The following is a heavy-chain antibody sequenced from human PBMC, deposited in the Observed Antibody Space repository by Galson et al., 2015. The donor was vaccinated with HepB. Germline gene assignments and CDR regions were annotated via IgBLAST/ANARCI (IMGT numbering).Heavy chain of an antibody. CDR2: INSDGSST. J-gene: IGHJ3*02. V-gene: IGHV3-74*01. CDR1: GFTFSSYW. CDR3: ARIPEDDAFDI. D-gene: IGHD2-2*01. Sequence: SLRLSCAASGFTFSSYWMHWVRQAPGKGLVWVSRINSDGSSTSYADSVKGRFTISRDNAKNTLYLQMNSLRAEDTAVYYCARIPEDDAFDIWGQGTMVTVSS.